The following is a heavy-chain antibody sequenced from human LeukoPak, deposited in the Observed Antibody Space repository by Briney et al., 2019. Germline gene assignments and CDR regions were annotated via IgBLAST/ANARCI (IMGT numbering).Heavy chain of an antibody. J-gene: IGHJ6*03. V-gene: IGHV3-23*01. CDR3: AKDGSPYYCYYMDV. CDR2: ISGSGDNT. Sequence: PGGSLRLSCAASGFTFDDYTMHWVRQAPGKGLEWVSVISGSGDNTYYADSVKGRFTISRDNSKNTLYLQMNSLRAEDTAVYYCAKDGSPYYCYYMDVWGKGTTVTVSS. CDR1: GFTFDDYT.